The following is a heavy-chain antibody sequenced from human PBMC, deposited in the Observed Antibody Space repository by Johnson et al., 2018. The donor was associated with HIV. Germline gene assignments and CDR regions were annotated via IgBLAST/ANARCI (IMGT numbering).Heavy chain of an antibody. CDR2: INWTGGST. V-gene: IGHV3-20*01. Sequence: VQLVESGGGVVRPGGSLRLSCAASGFPFDDYGMTWVRQAPGKGLEWVSGINWTGGSTGYADPVKGRFTISRANAKNALYLQMNSLTAEDTAVYHCGKDRGTGIARDAFDMWGQGTMVTVS. CDR1: GFPFDDYG. D-gene: IGHD6-13*01. J-gene: IGHJ3*02. CDR3: GKDRGTGIARDAFDM.